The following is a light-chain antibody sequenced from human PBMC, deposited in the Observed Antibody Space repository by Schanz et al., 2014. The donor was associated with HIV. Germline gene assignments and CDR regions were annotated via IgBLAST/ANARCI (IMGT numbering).Light chain of an antibody. CDR3: SSYTGDNKGV. Sequence: QSVLTQPASVSGSPGQSITISCTGTSSDVGGYNLVSWYQQYPGKAPKLLIYEVTKRPSGVPDRFSGSKSGRTASLTVSGLQAEDEAVYYCSSYTGDNKGVFGGGTKVTVL. CDR1: SSDVGGYNL. J-gene: IGLJ3*02. CDR2: EVT. V-gene: IGLV2-14*02.